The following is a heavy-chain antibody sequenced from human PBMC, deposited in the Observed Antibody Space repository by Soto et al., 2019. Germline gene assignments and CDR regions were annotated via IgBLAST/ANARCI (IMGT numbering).Heavy chain of an antibody. J-gene: IGHJ4*02. D-gene: IGHD6-13*01. CDR2: INAYNGNI. CDR1: GYTFTSYG. CDR3: PREDEAAAGSPFFGF. V-gene: IGHV1-18*01. Sequence: QVQLVQSGAEVKKPGAAVKVSCKASGYTFTSYGISWVRQAPGQGLEWMGWINAYNGNINYAQKLQGRVTMTTDTTTSTAYMEVRSLRSDDTAVYYCPREDEAAAGSPFFGFWGQGTLVTVSS.